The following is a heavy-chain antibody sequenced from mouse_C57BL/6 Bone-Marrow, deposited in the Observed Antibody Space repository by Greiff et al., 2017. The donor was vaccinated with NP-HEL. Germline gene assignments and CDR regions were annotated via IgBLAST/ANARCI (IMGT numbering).Heavy chain of an antibody. J-gene: IGHJ1*03. CDR1: GYTFTDYN. Sequence: EVQLQQSGPELVKPGASVKMSCKASGYTFTDYNMHWVKQSHGKSLEWIGYINPNNGGTSYNQKFKGKATLTVNKSSSTAYMELRSLTSEDSAVYYCGRKGYYGSSYWYFDVWGTGTTVTVSS. D-gene: IGHD1-1*01. CDR3: GRKGYYGSSYWYFDV. CDR2: INPNNGGT. V-gene: IGHV1-22*01.